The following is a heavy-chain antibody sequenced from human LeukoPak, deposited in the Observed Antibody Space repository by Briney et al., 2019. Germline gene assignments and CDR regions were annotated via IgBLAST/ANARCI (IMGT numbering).Heavy chain of an antibody. D-gene: IGHD3-16*01. CDR3: ARTRGSYNYYYYYMDV. CDR2: ISSSGSTI. CDR1: GFTFSDYY. V-gene: IGHV3-11*01. J-gene: IGHJ6*03. Sequence: GGSLRLSCAASGFTFSDYYMSWIRQAPGKGLECVSYISSSGSTIYYADSVKGRFTISRDNAKNSLYLQMNSLRAEDTAVYYCARTRGSYNYYYYYMDVWGKATTVTVSS.